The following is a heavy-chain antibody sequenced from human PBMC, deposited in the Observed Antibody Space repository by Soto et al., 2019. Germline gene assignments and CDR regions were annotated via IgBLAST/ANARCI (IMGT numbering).Heavy chain of an antibody. CDR1: GFTSSSYA. Sequence: GGSLRLSCAASGFTSSSYAMSWVRQAPGKGLEWVSAISGSGGSTYYADSVKGRFTISRDNSKNTLYLQMNSLRAEDTAVYYCAKDLRIAVAGTLIDYWGQGTLVTVSS. D-gene: IGHD6-19*01. CDR3: AKDLRIAVAGTLIDY. CDR2: ISGSGGST. V-gene: IGHV3-23*01. J-gene: IGHJ4*02.